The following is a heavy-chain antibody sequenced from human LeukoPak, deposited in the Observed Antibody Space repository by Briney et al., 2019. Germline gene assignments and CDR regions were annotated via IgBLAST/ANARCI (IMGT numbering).Heavy chain of an antibody. D-gene: IGHD6-6*01. Sequence: SETLSLTCAVYGGSFSGYYWSWIRQPPGKGLEWIGEINHSGSTNYNPSLKSRVTISVDTSKNQFSLKLSSVTAADTAVYYCARLAFRFWIAAREFDYWGQGTLVTVSS. CDR2: INHSGST. V-gene: IGHV4-34*01. J-gene: IGHJ4*02. CDR3: ARLAFRFWIAAREFDY. CDR1: GGSFSGYY.